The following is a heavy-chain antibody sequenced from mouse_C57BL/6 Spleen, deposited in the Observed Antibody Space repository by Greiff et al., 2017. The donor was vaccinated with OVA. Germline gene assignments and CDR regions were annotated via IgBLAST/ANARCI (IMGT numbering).Heavy chain of an antibody. D-gene: IGHD2-2*01. Sequence: QVQLQQPGTELVKPGASVKLSCKASGYTFTSYWMHWVKQRPGQGLEWIGNINPSNGGTNYNEKFKSKATLTVDKSSSTAYMQLSSLTSEDSAVYDCARSGGYDEGAFDYWGQGTTLTVSS. J-gene: IGHJ2*01. CDR2: INPSNGGT. CDR3: ARSGGYDEGAFDY. V-gene: IGHV1-53*01. CDR1: GYTFTSYW.